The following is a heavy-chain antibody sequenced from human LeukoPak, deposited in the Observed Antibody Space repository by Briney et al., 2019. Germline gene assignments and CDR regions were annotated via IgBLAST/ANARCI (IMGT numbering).Heavy chain of an antibody. D-gene: IGHD6-19*01. V-gene: IGHV3-7*01. CDR2: IKQDGSEK. Sequence: AGGSLRLSCAASGFTFSSYWMSWVRQAPGKGPEWVANIKQDGSEKYYVDSVKGRFTISRDNAKNSLYLQMNSLRAEDTAVYYCASESRRGIAVAGTYGYWGQGTLVTVSS. J-gene: IGHJ4*02. CDR3: ASESRRGIAVAGTYGY. CDR1: GFTFSSYW.